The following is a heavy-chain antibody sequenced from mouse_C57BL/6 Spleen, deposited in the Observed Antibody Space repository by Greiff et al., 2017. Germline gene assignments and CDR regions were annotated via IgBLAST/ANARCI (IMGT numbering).Heavy chain of an antibody. Sequence: VQLQQPGAELVKPGASVKLSCKASGYTFTSYWMQWVKQRPGQGLEWIGEIDPSDSYTNYNQKFKGKATLTVDTSSSTAYMQLSSLTSEDSAVYYCARGTTVVATGYFEVWGTGTTVTVSS. CDR3: ARGTTVVATGYFEV. D-gene: IGHD1-1*01. J-gene: IGHJ1*03. V-gene: IGHV1-50*01. CDR1: GYTFTSYW. CDR2: IDPSDSYT.